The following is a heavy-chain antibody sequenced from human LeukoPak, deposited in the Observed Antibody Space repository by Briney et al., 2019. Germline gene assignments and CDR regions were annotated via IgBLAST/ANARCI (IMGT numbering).Heavy chain of an antibody. D-gene: IGHD1-26*01. J-gene: IGHJ3*02. CDR1: GFTFGAYA. CDR3: ARGPGPIAGAKNPFDI. CDR2: ISYDGSNK. Sequence: GRSLRLSCAASGFTFGAYAMHWVRQAPGKGLEWVAVISYDGSNKYYADSVKGRFTISGDKSKDTLYLQMNSLRPEDTAVYYCARGPGPIAGAKNPFDIWGQGTMVT. V-gene: IGHV3-30*01.